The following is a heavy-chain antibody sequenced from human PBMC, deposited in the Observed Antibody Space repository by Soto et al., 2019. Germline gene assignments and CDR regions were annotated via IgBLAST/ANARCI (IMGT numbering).Heavy chain of an antibody. CDR2: INPGGTPM. Sequence: QVQLVESGGGLADPGGPLRLSCAASGFTFRDYHMTWIRQAPGKGLEWVSYINPGGTPMYYADSVKGRFTISRDNAKNSLYLQMNSLRAEDTAVYYCARVGQFDYWGQGTLVTVSS. J-gene: IGHJ4*02. CDR3: ARVGQFDY. CDR1: GFTFRDYH. V-gene: IGHV3-11*01.